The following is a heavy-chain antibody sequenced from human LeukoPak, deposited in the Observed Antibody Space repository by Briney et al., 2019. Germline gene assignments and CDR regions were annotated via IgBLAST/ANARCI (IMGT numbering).Heavy chain of an antibody. D-gene: IGHD5-18*01. Sequence: ASVKVSCKASGYTVTGHYLHWVRQAPGQGLEWVGWINPNSGVTNYAQKFQGRVTMTRDTSINTAYMELHSLTSDDTAMYYCAKDAYSGFSSSYNMDSWGQGTLVTVSS. J-gene: IGHJ4*02. CDR3: AKDAYSGFSSSYNMDS. CDR1: GYTVTGHY. CDR2: INPNSGVT. V-gene: IGHV1-2*02.